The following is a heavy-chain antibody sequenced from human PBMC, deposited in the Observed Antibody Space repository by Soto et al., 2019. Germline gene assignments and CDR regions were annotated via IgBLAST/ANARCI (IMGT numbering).Heavy chain of an antibody. CDR3: AHIPSYYQYDWFDP. V-gene: IGHV2-5*02. J-gene: IGHJ5*02. Sequence: QITLKESGPTLVKPTQTLTLTCTFSGFSLTTSGVGVGWIRQPPGKALECLALIYWDDDKRYTPSLQSRLSITKDHSKNQVVLTMTNMDPVDTATYYCAHIPSYYQYDWFDPWGQGTLVTVSS. CDR1: GFSLTTSGVG. CDR2: IYWDDDK. D-gene: IGHD3-10*01.